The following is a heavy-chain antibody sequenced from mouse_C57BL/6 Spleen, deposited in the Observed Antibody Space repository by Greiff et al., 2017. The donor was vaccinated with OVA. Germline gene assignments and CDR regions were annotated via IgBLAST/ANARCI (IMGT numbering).Heavy chain of an antibody. CDR1: GYAFSSSW. CDR2: IYPGDGDT. J-gene: IGHJ3*01. Sequence: RVESGASVKISCKASGYAFSSSWMNWVKQRPGKGLEWIGRIYPGDGDTNYNGKFKGKATLTADKSSSTAYMQLSSLTSEDSAVYFCAREGAYWGQGTLVTVSA. CDR3: AREGAY. V-gene: IGHV1-82*01.